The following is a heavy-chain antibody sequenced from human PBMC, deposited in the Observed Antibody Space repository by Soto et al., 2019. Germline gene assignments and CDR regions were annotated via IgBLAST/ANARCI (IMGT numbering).Heavy chain of an antibody. CDR2: INAGNGNT. CDR3: ARDFPPGIVVVPAAMPGAFDI. Sequence: ASVKVSCKASGYTFTSYAMHWVRQAPGQRLEWMGWINAGNGNTKYSQKFQGRVTITRDTSASTAYMELSSLRSEDTAVYYCARDFPPGIVVVPAAMPGAFDIWGQGTMVSVS. CDR1: GYTFTSYA. D-gene: IGHD2-2*01. V-gene: IGHV1-3*01. J-gene: IGHJ3*02.